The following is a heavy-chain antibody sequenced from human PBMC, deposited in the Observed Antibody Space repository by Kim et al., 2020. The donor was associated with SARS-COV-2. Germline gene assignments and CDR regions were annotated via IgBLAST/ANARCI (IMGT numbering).Heavy chain of an antibody. Sequence: GGSLRLSCATSGFALSDFSMHWVRQAPGKELEFVSAIIYNEGTTYYASSVEGRFTISRDISKRMLYLQMDSLRAEDMAIYYCARVNGNGWFDPWGQGTLGTVSS. CDR3: ARVNGNGWFDP. J-gene: IGHJ5*02. CDR2: IIYNEGTT. D-gene: IGHD2-8*01. V-gene: IGHV3-64*01. CDR1: GFALSDFS.